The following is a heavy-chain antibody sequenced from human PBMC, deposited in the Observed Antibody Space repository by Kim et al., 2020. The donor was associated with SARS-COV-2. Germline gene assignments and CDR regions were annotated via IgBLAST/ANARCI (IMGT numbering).Heavy chain of an antibody. Sequence: GGSLRLSCAASGFSFSDYYMTWIRQAPGKGLEWVAYINSDGSSTEYADSVNGRFTISRDNAKRSVSLQMNRLTPEDTAVYYCVREPGNWGQGTLVTVSS. V-gene: IGHV3-11*01. J-gene: IGHJ4*02. CDR3: VREPGN. CDR1: GFSFSDYY. CDR2: INSDGSST.